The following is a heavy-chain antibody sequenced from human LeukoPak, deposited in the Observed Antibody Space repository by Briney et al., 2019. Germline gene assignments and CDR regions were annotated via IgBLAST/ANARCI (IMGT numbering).Heavy chain of an antibody. CDR3: ARDHYYDGRGRFDP. CDR1: GGSVTSGTYH. Sequence: SETLSLTCSVSGGSVTSGTYHWGWIRQPPGKGLEWIGSVYFDGGTHYNPSLQSRVTISVDTSKNQFSLRLSSVTAADTALHYCARDHYYDGRGRFDPWGQGTLVTVSS. V-gene: IGHV4-39*07. CDR2: VYFDGGT. D-gene: IGHD3-16*01. J-gene: IGHJ5*02.